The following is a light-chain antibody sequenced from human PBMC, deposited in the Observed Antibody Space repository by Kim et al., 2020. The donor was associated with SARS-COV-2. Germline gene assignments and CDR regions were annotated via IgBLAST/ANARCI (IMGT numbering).Light chain of an antibody. CDR2: AAS. V-gene: IGKV1-27*01. Sequence: SASVVDRVTITCLASQGISNYLALYQLKPGKVPKFLIRAASTLQSGVPSRFSGGGSGTDFTLTTSGLQPEDVASYYCQNYNSPPYTFGQGTKLEI. CDR3: QNYNSPPYT. CDR1: QGISNY. J-gene: IGKJ2*01.